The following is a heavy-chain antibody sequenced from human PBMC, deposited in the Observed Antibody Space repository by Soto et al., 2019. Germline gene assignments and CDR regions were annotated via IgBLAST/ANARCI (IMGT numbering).Heavy chain of an antibody. CDR2: IYYSGST. V-gene: IGHV4-39*01. CDR1: GGSISSSSYY. Sequence: PSETLSLTCTVSGGSISSSSYYWGWIRQPPGKGLEWIGSIYYSGSTYYNPSLKSRVTISVDTSKNQFSLKLSSVTAADTAVYYCASFRRDRKDITGTTFFDYWGQGTLVTVSS. CDR3: ASFRRDRKDITGTTFFDY. J-gene: IGHJ4*02. D-gene: IGHD1-7*01.